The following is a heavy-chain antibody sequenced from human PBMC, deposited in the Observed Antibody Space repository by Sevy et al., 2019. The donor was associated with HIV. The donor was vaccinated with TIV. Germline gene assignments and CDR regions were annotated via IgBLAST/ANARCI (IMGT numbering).Heavy chain of an antibody. CDR1: GYTFTSYG. CDR3: ARATYYYGSGSYNSSDY. CDR2: ISAYNGNT. D-gene: IGHD3-10*01. J-gene: IGHJ4*02. V-gene: IGHV1-18*04. Sequence: ASVKVSCKASGYTFTSYGISWVRQAPGQGLEWMGWISAYNGNTNYAQKLQGRVTMTTDTSTSTAYMELRSLRSDDTAVYYCARATYYYGSGSYNSSDYWGQRTLVTGSS.